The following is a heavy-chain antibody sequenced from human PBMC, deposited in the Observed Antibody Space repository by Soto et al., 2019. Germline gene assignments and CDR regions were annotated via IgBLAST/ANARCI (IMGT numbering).Heavy chain of an antibody. Sequence: ASVKVTCKASGYTFTSYAMHWVRQAPGQRLEWMGWINAGNGNTKYSQKFQGRVTITRDTSASTAYMELSSLRSEDTAVYYCASSYSNYALIDYYYYGMDVWGQGTTVTVSS. D-gene: IGHD4-4*01. J-gene: IGHJ6*02. CDR3: ASSYSNYALIDYYYYGMDV. CDR2: INAGNGNT. CDR1: GYTFTSYA. V-gene: IGHV1-3*01.